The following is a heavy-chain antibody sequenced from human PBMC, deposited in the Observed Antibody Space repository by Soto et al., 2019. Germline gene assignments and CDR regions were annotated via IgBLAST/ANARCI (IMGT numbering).Heavy chain of an antibody. V-gene: IGHV3-7*01. CDR3: ARDLSSRGTEDNFDS. Sequence: PGGSLRLSCAPSGFTFSSYWMSWVRQAPGKGLEWVANIKQDGSEKYYVDSVKGRFTISRDNAKNSLYLQMNSLRAEDTAVYYCARDLSSRGTEDNFDSWGQGTLVTVSS. D-gene: IGHD6-13*01. CDR1: GFTFSSYW. CDR2: IKQDGSEK. J-gene: IGHJ4*02.